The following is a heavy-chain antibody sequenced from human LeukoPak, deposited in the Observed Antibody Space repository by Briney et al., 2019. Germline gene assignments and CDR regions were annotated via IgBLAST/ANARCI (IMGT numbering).Heavy chain of an antibody. V-gene: IGHV4-4*07. CDR1: GGSISSYY. D-gene: IGHD2-15*01. Sequence: LETLSLTCTVSGGSISSYYWNWIRQPAGKGLEWIGRIYSSGSTDYNPSLKSRVTMSVDTSKNQFSLNLSSVTAADSAVYYCARARGRLLLIDYWGQGTLVTVSS. J-gene: IGHJ4*02. CDR3: ARARGRLLLIDY. CDR2: IYSSGST.